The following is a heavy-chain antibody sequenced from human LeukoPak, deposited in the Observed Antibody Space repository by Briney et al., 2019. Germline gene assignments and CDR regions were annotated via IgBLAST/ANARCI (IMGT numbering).Heavy chain of an antibody. D-gene: IGHD1-26*01. Sequence: SETLSLTCAVSGYSISSGYYWGWIRQPPGKGLGWIGSIYHSGSTYYNPSLKSRVTISVDTSKNQFSLRLSSVTAADTAVYYCARLDGSYRLGAFDIWGQGTMVTVSS. V-gene: IGHV4-38-2*01. CDR2: IYHSGST. CDR1: GYSISSGYY. J-gene: IGHJ3*02. CDR3: ARLDGSYRLGAFDI.